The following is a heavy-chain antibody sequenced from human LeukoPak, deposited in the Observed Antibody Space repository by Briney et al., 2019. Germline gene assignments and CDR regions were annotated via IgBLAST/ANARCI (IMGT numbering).Heavy chain of an antibody. CDR2: ISSSSSTI. D-gene: IGHD3-10*01. CDR1: GFTFSSYS. Sequence: GGSLRLSCAASGFTFSSYSMNWVRQAPGKRLEWVSYISSSSSTIYYADSVKGRFTISRDNAKNSLYLQMNSLRAEDTAVYYCARVAYRYYGSGRDRGFDYWGQGTLVTVSS. V-gene: IGHV3-48*01. CDR3: ARVAYRYYGSGRDRGFDY. J-gene: IGHJ4*02.